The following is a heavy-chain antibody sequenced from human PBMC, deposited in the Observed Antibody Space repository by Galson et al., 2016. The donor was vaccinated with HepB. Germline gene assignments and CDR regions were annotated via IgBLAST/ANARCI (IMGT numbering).Heavy chain of an antibody. V-gene: IGHV3-13*01. Sequence: SLRLSCAASGFTFSRYDMHWVRHVTGKGLEWVSAIGTAGDTYYRGSVKGRFTISRENAKNSLYLQMNSLRDEDTAVYYCARDGGGTGGYYYYAMDVWGQGTTVTVSS. D-gene: IGHD1-14*01. CDR2: IGTAGDT. CDR3: ARDGGGTGGYYYYAMDV. J-gene: IGHJ6*02. CDR1: GFTFSRYD.